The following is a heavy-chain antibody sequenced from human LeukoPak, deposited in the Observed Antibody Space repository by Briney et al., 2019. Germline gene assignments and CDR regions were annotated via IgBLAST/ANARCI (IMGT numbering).Heavy chain of an antibody. CDR1: EFTFSSAW. V-gene: IGHV3-15*01. CDR3: AADGRLSSHY. J-gene: IGHJ4*02. D-gene: IGHD2-15*01. Sequence: GGSLRLSCAASEFTFSSAWMSWVRQAPGKGLEWVGLIKSKTDGGTTDYAAPVKGRFTISRDDSKITLYLQMNSLKTEDTAVYYCAADGRLSSHYWGRGSLVTVSS. CDR2: IKSKTDGGTT.